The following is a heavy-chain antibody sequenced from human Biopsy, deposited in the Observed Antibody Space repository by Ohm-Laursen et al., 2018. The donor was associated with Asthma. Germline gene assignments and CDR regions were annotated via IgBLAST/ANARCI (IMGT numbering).Heavy chain of an antibody. J-gene: IGHJ4*02. Sequence: SLRLSCAASGFMFRSFGMHWVRQAPGKGLEWVAVISYDGNHKFYEDSVKGRFTISRDNSKNTLYLRMNSLRTEDTAVYYCAKRRGYSGHDNDYWGQGTLVTVSS. CDR1: GFMFRSFG. CDR2: ISYDGNHK. V-gene: IGHV3-30*18. CDR3: AKRRGYSGHDNDY. D-gene: IGHD5-12*01.